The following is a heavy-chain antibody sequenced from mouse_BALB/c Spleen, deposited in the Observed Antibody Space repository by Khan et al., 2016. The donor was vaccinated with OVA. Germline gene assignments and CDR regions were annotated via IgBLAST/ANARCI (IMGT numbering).Heavy chain of an antibody. CDR1: GYTFTNYV. Sequence: VQLKESGPELVEPGASVKMSCKASGYTFTNYVMHWVKQKPGQGLEWIGYINPYNAGTRYNEKFKGKATMTSDISSTTAYMALSSLTSEDSAVYYYAREASGWVFAFPYWGQGTLVTVSA. V-gene: IGHV1S136*01. CDR2: INPYNAGT. D-gene: IGHD3-3*01. J-gene: IGHJ3*01. CDR3: AREASGWVFAFPY.